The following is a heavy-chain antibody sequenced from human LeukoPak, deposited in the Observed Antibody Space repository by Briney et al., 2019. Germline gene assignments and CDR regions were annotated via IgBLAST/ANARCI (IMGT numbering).Heavy chain of an antibody. Sequence: GESLKISCKGSGYSFTSYWIGWVRQMPGKGLEWMGIIYPGDSDTRYSPSFQGHVTISADKSISTAYLQWSSLKASDTAMYYCARGYCSGGSCYVIDYYFDYWGQGTLVTVSS. D-gene: IGHD2-15*01. V-gene: IGHV5-51*01. CDR1: GYSFTSYW. CDR3: ARGYCSGGSCYVIDYYFDY. CDR2: IYPGDSDT. J-gene: IGHJ4*02.